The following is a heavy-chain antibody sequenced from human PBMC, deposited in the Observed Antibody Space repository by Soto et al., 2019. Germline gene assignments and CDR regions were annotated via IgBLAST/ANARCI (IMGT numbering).Heavy chain of an antibody. Sequence: SETLSLTCTVSGGSITSGGYYWSWIRQHPGKGLEWIGYIYYSGSTSYNPSLKSRVTISVDTSKNQFSLKLRSVTAADTAVYYCARVQYYYGSGSYYSYYYGMDVWGQGTTVTVSS. D-gene: IGHD3-10*01. CDR3: ARVQYYYGSGSYYSYYYGMDV. J-gene: IGHJ6*02. CDR1: GGSITSGGYY. CDR2: IYYSGST. V-gene: IGHV4-61*08.